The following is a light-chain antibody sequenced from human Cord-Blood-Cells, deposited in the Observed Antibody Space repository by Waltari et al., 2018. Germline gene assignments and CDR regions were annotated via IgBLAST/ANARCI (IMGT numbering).Light chain of an antibody. Sequence: DIVMTQSPDSLAVSLGERATINCKSSQSVLYSSNNKNYLAWYQQKPGQPPKLLIYWASTRESGVPDRFSGSGSGTDFTLTISSLQAEDVAFYYCQQYYSTPPTFGQVTKVEIK. V-gene: IGKV4-1*01. CDR3: QQYYSTPPT. CDR2: WAS. J-gene: IGKJ1*01. CDR1: QSVLYSSNNKNY.